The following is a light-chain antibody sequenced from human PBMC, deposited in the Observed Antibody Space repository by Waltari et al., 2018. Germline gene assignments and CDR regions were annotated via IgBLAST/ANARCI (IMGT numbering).Light chain of an antibody. CDR2: APS. CDR1: QSIGKY. Sequence: SVRASQSIGKYLIWYQQKPCQAPRLLIYAPSIRATVIPDRFSGRGSGTDFSLTISSLEPEDFAVYYCQKNEALPATFGQGTKVEIK. V-gene: IGKV3-20*01. J-gene: IGKJ1*01. CDR3: QKNEALPAT.